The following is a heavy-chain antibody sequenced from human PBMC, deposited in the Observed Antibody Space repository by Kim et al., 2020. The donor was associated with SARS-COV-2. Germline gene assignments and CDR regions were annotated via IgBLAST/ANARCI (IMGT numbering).Heavy chain of an antibody. CDR3: ARDHYYDSSGYALGGY. J-gene: IGHJ4*02. V-gene: IGHV3-30*04. CDR2: ITYDGSNK. CDR1: GFTFSSYA. Sequence: GGSLRLFCAASGFTFSSYAMHWVRQAPGKGLEWVAVITYDGSNKYYADSVKGRFTISRDNSKNTLYLQMNSLRAEDTAVYYCARDHYYDSSGYALGGYWGRGTLVTVPS. D-gene: IGHD3-22*01.